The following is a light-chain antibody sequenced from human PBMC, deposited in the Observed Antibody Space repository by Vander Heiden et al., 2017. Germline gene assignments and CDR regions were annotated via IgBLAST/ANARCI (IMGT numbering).Light chain of an antibody. CDR1: QSVSSY. CDR2: DAS. J-gene: IGKJ4*01. V-gene: IGKV3-11*01. Sequence: EIVLTQSPATLSLSPGERASLSCRASQSVSSYLAWYQQKPGQAPRLLIYDASTRATGIPARFSGSGSGTDITLTISSLEPEDFALYYCQQRSRWPLTFGGGTKV. CDR3: QQRSRWPLT.